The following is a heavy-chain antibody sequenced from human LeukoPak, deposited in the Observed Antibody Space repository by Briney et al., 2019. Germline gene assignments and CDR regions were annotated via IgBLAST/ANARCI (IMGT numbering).Heavy chain of an antibody. Sequence: SETLSLTCTVSGGSISSYYWSWIRQPPGKGLEGIGYIYYSGSTNYNPSLKSRVTISVDTSKNQFSLKLSSVTAADTAVYYCARGYCSSTSCYRLNWFDPWGQGTLVTVSS. V-gene: IGHV4-59*01. CDR1: GGSISSYY. J-gene: IGHJ5*02. D-gene: IGHD2-2*01. CDR3: ARGYCSSTSCYRLNWFDP. CDR2: IYYSGST.